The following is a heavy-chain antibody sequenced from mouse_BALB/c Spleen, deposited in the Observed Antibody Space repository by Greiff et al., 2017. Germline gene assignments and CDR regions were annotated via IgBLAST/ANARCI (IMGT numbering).Heavy chain of an antibody. CDR3: TRPGGSSYEAWFAY. CDR1: GFTFSNYW. J-gene: IGHJ3*01. V-gene: IGHV6-6*02. Sequence: EVKLQESGGGLVQPGGSMKLSCVASGFTFSNYWMNWVRQSPEKGLEWVAEIRLKSNNYATHYAESVKGRFTISRDDSKSSVYLQMNNLRAEDTGIYYCTRPGGSSYEAWFAYWGQGTLVTVSA. D-gene: IGHD1-1*01. CDR2: IRLKSNNYAT.